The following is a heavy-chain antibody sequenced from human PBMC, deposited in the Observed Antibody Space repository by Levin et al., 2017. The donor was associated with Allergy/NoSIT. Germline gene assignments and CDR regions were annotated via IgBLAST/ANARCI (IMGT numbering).Heavy chain of an antibody. J-gene: IGHJ3*02. CDR3: AREPPPCSGGSCYSWWGIDI. V-gene: IGHV1-69*01. Sequence: NISCKASGGTFSSYAISWVRQAPGQGLEWMGGIIPIFGTANYAQKFQGRVTITADESTSTAYMELSSLRSEDTAVYYCAREPPPCSGGSCYSWWGIDIWGQGTMVTVSS. CDR2: IIPIFGTA. D-gene: IGHD2-15*01. CDR1: GGTFSSYA.